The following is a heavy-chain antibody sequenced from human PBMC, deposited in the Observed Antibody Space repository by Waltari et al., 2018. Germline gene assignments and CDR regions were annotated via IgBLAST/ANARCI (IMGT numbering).Heavy chain of an antibody. D-gene: IGHD2-8*02. J-gene: IGHJ3*02. CDR1: GYTFTDHN. V-gene: IGHV1-2*02. Sequence: QVQLVQSGAEVKKPGASVRVSCKASGYTFTDHNLHWVRQAPGQGLEWMGWITPKSGFTHYIEKFQGRVSMTRDTSTDTAYMELSRLMSDDMAIYYCARDTGSFDIWGQGTMVTVS. CDR2: ITPKSGFT. CDR3: ARDTGSFDI.